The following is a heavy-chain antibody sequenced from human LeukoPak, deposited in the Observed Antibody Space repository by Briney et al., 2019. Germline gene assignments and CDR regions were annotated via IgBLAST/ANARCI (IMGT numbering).Heavy chain of an antibody. V-gene: IGHV3-21*04. CDR1: GFTFSSYS. CDR2: ISSSSSYI. D-gene: IGHD3-10*01. Sequence: PGGSLRLSCAASGFTFSSYSMNWVRQAPGKGLEWVSSISSSSSYIYYADSVKGRFTISRDNAKNSLYLQMNSLRAEDTAVYYCAKAQLWFGELAPFDYWGQGTLVTVSS. J-gene: IGHJ4*02. CDR3: AKAQLWFGELAPFDY.